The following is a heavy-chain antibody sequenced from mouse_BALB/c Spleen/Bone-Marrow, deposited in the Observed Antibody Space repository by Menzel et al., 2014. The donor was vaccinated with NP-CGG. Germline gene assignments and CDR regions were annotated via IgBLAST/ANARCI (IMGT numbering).Heavy chain of an antibody. CDR1: GFSLTSYG. V-gene: IGHV2-9*02. Sequence: QVQLQQSGPGLVAPSQSLSITCTVSGFSLTSYGVHWVRQPPGKGLEWLGVIWAGGSTNYNSAPMSRLSISKDNSKSQVFLKMNSLQTDDTAMYYCARDYGSSYYAMDYWGQGTSVTVSS. J-gene: IGHJ4*01. CDR3: ARDYGSSYYAMDY. D-gene: IGHD1-1*01. CDR2: IWAGGST.